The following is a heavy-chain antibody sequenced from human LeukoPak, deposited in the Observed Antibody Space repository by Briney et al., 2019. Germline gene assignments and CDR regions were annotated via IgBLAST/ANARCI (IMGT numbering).Heavy chain of an antibody. CDR1: GYTFTGYY. CDR3: AVNDYGDYVPSN. V-gene: IGHV1-2*06. Sequence: ASVKVSCKASGYTFTGYYMHWVRQAPGQGLEWMGRINPNSGGTNYAQKFQGRVTMTRDTSISTAYMELSRLRSDDTAVYYCAVNDYGDYVPSNWGQETLVTVSS. D-gene: IGHD4-17*01. J-gene: IGHJ4*02. CDR2: INPNSGGT.